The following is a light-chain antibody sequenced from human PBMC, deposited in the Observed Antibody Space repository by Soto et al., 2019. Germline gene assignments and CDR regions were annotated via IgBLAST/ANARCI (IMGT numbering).Light chain of an antibody. CDR1: SSDVGTHGY. CDR3: QTWGTGIQV. CDR2: DVT. J-gene: IGLJ2*01. Sequence: QSALTQPPSASGSPGQSVTISCTGTSSDVGTHGYVSWYQQHAGKAPKLVIYDVTKRPSGVPDRFSGSSSGAERYLIISSLQSEDEADYYCQTWGTGIQVFGGGTKLTVL. V-gene: IGLV2-8*01.